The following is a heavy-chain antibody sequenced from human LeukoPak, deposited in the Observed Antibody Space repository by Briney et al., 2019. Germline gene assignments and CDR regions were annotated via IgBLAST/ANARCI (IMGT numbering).Heavy chain of an antibody. CDR3: AGATWGSGYFDY. CDR1: GASTSNYY. J-gene: IGHJ4*02. D-gene: IGHD7-27*01. CDR2: LYTSGSI. V-gene: IGHV4-4*07. Sequence: PSETLSLTCTVSGASTSNYYWSWIRQPAGKGLEWIGRLYTSGSINFNPSLKSRITMSVDTSKNQFSLRLSSVTAADTAVYYCAGATWGSGYFDYWGQGTLVTVSS.